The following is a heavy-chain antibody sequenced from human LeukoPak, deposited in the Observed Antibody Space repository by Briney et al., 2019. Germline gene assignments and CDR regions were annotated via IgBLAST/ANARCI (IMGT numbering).Heavy chain of an antibody. CDR2: ISGSGGST. J-gene: IGHJ4*02. CDR3: AKDRSQSHYDSSGYSFDY. Sequence: GGSLRLSCAASGFIFNTYAMGRVRPAPGKGLEWVSSISGSGGSTYSADAVKGRFTISRDNSKNSLYLQMNSLRAEDTAVYYCAKDRSQSHYDSSGYSFDYWGQGTLVTVSS. D-gene: IGHD3-22*01. V-gene: IGHV3-23*01. CDR1: GFIFNTYA.